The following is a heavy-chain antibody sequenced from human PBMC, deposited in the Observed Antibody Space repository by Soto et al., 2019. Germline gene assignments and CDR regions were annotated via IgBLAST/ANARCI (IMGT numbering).Heavy chain of an antibody. CDR3: ARDTEALIYGEYVVIMDV. CDR2: ISYDGSNK. CDR1: GFTFSSYA. V-gene: IGHV3-30-3*01. D-gene: IGHD4-17*01. J-gene: IGHJ6*02. Sequence: PGGSLRLSCAASGFTFSSYAMHWVRQAPGKGLEWVAVISYDGSNKYYADSVKGRFTISRDNSKNTLYLQMNSLRAEDTAVYYCARDTEALIYGEYVVIMDVWGQGTTVTVSS.